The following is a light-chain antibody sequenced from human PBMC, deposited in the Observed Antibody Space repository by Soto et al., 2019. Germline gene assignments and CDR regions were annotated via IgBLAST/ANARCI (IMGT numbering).Light chain of an antibody. CDR3: QQYDNWPPFT. J-gene: IGKJ5*01. CDR2: GAS. Sequence: DIVLTQSPATLSLSPGERATLSCGASQSVSSSYLAWYQQKPGQPPRLLIYGASVRATGVPARFGGSGSGTEFTLTITSLQSEDFAVYYCQQYDNWPPFTFGQGTRLEIK. CDR1: QSVSSSY. V-gene: IGKV3-15*01.